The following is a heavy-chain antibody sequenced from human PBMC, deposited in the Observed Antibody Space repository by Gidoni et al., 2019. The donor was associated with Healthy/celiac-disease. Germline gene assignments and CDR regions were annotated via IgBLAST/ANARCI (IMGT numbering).Heavy chain of an antibody. CDR3: ARYGDYLRWFDP. D-gene: IGHD4-17*01. CDR1: GGSISSGGYY. J-gene: IGHJ5*02. CDR2: IYYSGST. Sequence: QVQLQESGPGLVKPSQTLSLTCSVSGGSISSGGYYWSWLRQHPGKGLEWIGYIYYSGSTYYNPSLKGRVTISVDTSKNQFSLKLSSVTAADTAVYYCARYGDYLRWFDPWGQGTLVTVSS. V-gene: IGHV4-31*03.